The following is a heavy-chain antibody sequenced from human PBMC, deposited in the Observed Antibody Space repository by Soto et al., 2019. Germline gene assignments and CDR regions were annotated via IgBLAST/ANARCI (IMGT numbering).Heavy chain of an antibody. CDR3: ATCSGGSCYPKTSRGIVDV. Sequence: QVQLVQSGAEVKKPGSSVKVSCKASGGTFSSYAISWVRQAPGQGLEWMGGIIPIFGTANYAQKFQGRVTITADESTSTAYMELRSLRSEDTAVYYCATCSGGSCYPKTSRGIVDVWGQGTTVTVSS. J-gene: IGHJ6*02. V-gene: IGHV1-69*01. CDR1: GGTFSSYA. D-gene: IGHD2-15*01. CDR2: IIPIFGTA.